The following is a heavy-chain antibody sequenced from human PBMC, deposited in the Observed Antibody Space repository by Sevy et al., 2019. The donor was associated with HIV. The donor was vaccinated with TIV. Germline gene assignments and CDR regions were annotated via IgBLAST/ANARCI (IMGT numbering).Heavy chain of an antibody. CDR1: GFTFSNYN. D-gene: IGHD3-9*01. V-gene: IGHV3-21*01. J-gene: IGHJ6*02. CDR2: ISSRSGSI. Sequence: GGYLRLSCAASGFTFSNYNMTWVRQAPGKGLEWISFISSRSGSIYYADSLMGRFTISRDNAKNLLYLQMNSLRAEDTAVYYCARDRDTILKNKYYYYGMDVWGQGTTVTVSS. CDR3: ARDRDTILKNKYYYYGMDV.